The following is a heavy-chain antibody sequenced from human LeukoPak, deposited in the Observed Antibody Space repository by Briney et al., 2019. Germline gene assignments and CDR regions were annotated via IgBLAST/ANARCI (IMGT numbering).Heavy chain of an antibody. CDR1: GFIVSVFD. CDR3: ARAGTWFSHAYDI. D-gene: IGHD3-10*01. J-gene: IGHJ3*02. Sequence: GGSLRLSCAASGFIVSVFDMHWVRQVPGKGLEWVSGIGTAGHTHYPDSVKGRLRISRDNAKNSFYLQMNSLRVGDTGVYYCARAGTWFSHAYDIWGQGTTVTVSS. CDR2: IGTAGHT. V-gene: IGHV3-13*01.